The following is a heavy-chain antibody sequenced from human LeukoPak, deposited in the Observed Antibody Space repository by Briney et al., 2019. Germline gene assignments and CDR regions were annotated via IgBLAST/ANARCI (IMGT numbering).Heavy chain of an antibody. CDR1: GFTFSSYA. J-gene: IGHJ4*02. D-gene: IGHD3-3*01. CDR2: ISYDGSNK. Sequence: GGSLRLSCAASGFTFSSYAMHWVRQAPGKGLEWVAVISYDGSNKYYADSVKGRFTISRDNSKNTLYLQMNSLRAEDTAVYYCARGVSPDYWGQGTLVTVSS. V-gene: IGHV3-30-3*01. CDR3: ARGVSPDY.